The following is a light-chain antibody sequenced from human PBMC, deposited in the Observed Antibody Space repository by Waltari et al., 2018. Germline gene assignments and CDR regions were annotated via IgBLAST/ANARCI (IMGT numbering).Light chain of an antibody. Sequence: IQMTQSPSSLSAPVGDRVTITCRASQGIGNDLGWYQQKSGKAPKLLIYAASTLQSGVPSRFSGSGSGTDFTLTISSLQPEDFATYYCLQDNNYPWTFGQGTKVEI. J-gene: IGKJ1*01. CDR2: AAS. V-gene: IGKV1-6*01. CDR1: QGIGND. CDR3: LQDNNYPWT.